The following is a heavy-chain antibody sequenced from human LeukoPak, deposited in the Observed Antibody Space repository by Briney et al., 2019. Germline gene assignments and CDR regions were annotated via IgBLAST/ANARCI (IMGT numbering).Heavy chain of an antibody. V-gene: IGHV4-59*08. D-gene: IGHD6-13*01. CDR1: GGSISSYY. CDR2: IYYSGST. Sequence: SETLSLTCTVSGGSISSYYWSWIRQPPGKGLEGIGYIYYSGSTNYNPSLKSRVTISVDTSKNQFSLKLSSVTAADTAVYYCASTIAARNWFDPWGQGTLVTVSS. J-gene: IGHJ5*02. CDR3: ASTIAARNWFDP.